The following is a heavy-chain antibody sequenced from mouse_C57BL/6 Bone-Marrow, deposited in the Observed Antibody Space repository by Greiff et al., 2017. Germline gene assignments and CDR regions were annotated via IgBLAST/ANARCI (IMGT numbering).Heavy chain of an antibody. D-gene: IGHD2-3*01. CDR2: IHPNSGST. CDR1: GYTFTSYW. J-gene: IGHJ2*01. Sequence: QVQLQQPGAELVKPGASVKLSCKASGYTFTSYWMHWVKQRPGQGLEWIGMIHPNSGSTNYNEKFKSQATLTVDKSSSTAYMQLSSLTSEDSAVYYGARYAGYYVDYGGQGTTLTVSS. V-gene: IGHV1-64*01. CDR3: ARYAGYYVDY.